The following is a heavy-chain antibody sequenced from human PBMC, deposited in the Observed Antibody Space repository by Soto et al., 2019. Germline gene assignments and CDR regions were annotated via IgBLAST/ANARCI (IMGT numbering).Heavy chain of an antibody. J-gene: IGHJ6*02. CDR3: ARERRRESSGSPRGGMDV. CDR2: IYYSGST. D-gene: IGHD3-22*01. V-gene: IGHV4-31*03. CDR1: GGSISSGGYY. Sequence: QVQLQESGPGLVKPSQTLSLTCTVSGGSISSGGYYWSWIGQHPGKGLEWIGYIYYSGSTYYNPSLKSRVTISVDTSKNQFSLKLSSVTAADTAVYYCARERRRESSGSPRGGMDVWGQGTTVTVSS.